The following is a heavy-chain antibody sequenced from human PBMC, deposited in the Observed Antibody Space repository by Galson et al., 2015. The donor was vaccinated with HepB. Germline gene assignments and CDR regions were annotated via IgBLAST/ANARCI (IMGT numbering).Heavy chain of an antibody. CDR1: GYSFTSYW. D-gene: IGHD4-17*01. Sequence: QSGAEVKKPGESLKISCKGSGYSFTSYWIGWVRQMPGKGLEWMGIIYPGDSDTRYSPSFQGQVTISADKSISTAYLQWSSLKASDTAMYYCARLKTVTTPGTYNWFDPWGQGTLVTVSS. CDR3: ARLKTVTTPGTYNWFDP. J-gene: IGHJ5*02. V-gene: IGHV5-51*03. CDR2: IYPGDSDT.